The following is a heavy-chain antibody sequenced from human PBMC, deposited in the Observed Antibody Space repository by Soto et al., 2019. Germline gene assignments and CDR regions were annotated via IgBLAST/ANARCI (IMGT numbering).Heavy chain of an antibody. CDR1: GFTFSSYG. CDR3: ATREYSGYDNRGGY. J-gene: IGHJ4*02. V-gene: IGHV3-30*03. D-gene: IGHD5-12*01. Sequence: GGSLRLSCAASGFTFSSYGMHWVRQAPGKGLEWVAVISYDGSNKYYADSVKGRFTISRDNSKNTLYLQMNSLTAEDTAVYYCATREYSGYDNRGGYWGQGTLVTVSS. CDR2: ISYDGSNK.